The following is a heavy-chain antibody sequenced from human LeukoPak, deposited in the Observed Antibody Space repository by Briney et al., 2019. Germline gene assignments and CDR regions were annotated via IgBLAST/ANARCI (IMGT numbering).Heavy chain of an antibody. D-gene: IGHD2-2*01. Sequence: GGSLRLSCAASGFTFSSYSMNWVRQAPGKGLEWVSYISSSSSYTNYADSVKGRFTIARDNAKNSLYLQMNSLRAEDTAVYYCARGGSSTSFDYWGQGTLVTVSS. J-gene: IGHJ4*02. CDR3: ARGGSSTSFDY. V-gene: IGHV3-21*05. CDR2: ISSSSSYT. CDR1: GFTFSSYS.